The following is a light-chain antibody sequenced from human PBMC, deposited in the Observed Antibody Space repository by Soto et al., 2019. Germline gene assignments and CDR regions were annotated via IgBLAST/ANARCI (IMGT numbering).Light chain of an antibody. CDR3: QTWVTGIHI. Sequence: QSVLTQSPSASASLGASVKLTCTLSSGHSNYAIAWHQQQPEKGPRFLMKLNSDGSHSKGDGIPDRFSGSSSGAERYLTISARQSEDEADDYCQTWVTGIHIFGGGTKLTVL. V-gene: IGLV4-69*01. CDR1: SGHSNYA. J-gene: IGLJ2*01. CDR2: LNSDGSH.